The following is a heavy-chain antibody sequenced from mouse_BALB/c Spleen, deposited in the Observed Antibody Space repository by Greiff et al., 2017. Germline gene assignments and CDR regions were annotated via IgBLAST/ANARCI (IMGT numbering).Heavy chain of an antibody. CDR2: ISSGGSYT. Sequence: EVQGVESGGGLVKPGGSLKLSCAASGFTFSSYAMSWVRQTPEKRLEWVATISSGGSYTYYPDSVKGRFTISRDNAKNTLYLQMSSLRSEDTAMYYCARTGDGLYAMDYWGQGTSVTVSS. CDR3: ARTGDGLYAMDY. J-gene: IGHJ4*01. CDR1: GFTFSSYA. V-gene: IGHV5-9-3*01. D-gene: IGHD2-3*01.